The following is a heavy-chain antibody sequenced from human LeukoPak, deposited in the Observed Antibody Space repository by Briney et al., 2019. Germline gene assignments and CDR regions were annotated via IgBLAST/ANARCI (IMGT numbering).Heavy chain of an antibody. V-gene: IGHV4-39*01. CDR3: ARNYDILTGYATGCFDP. J-gene: IGHJ5*02. CDR1: GGSISSSSYY. D-gene: IGHD3-9*01. CDR2: IYYSGST. Sequence: SETLSLTCTVSGGSISSSSYYWGWIRQPPGKGLEWIGSIYYSGSTYYNPSLKSRVTISVDTSKNQFSLKLSSVTAADTAVYYCARNYDILTGYATGCFDPWGQGTLVTVSS.